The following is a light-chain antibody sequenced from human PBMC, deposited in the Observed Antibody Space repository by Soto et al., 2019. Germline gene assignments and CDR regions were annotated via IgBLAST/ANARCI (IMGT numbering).Light chain of an antibody. CDR1: QSVSSY. CDR3: QQRSNWRYT. Sequence: EIVLPQSPATLSLSPGERATLSCRASQSVSSYLAWYQQKPGQAPRRLIYDASNRATGIPARFSGSGSGTDFTLTISSLEPEDFAVYYCQQRSNWRYTFGQGTKLEIK. V-gene: IGKV3-11*01. J-gene: IGKJ2*01. CDR2: DAS.